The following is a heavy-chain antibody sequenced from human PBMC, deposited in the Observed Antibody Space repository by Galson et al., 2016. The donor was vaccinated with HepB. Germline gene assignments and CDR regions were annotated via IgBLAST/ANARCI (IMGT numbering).Heavy chain of an antibody. D-gene: IGHD3/OR15-3a*01. CDR1: GYSFTSSW. CDR3: ARLLDGYFDY. CDR2: VYPGDPHA. J-gene: IGHJ4*02. V-gene: IGHV5-51*01. Sequence: VKKPGESLKISCRGSGYSFTSSWIVWVRQVPGKGLEYMGIVYPGDPHARYSPSFRGQVTISADKSIDTAYLQWNNLRASDTAMYYCARLLDGYFDYWGQGTMVTVSS.